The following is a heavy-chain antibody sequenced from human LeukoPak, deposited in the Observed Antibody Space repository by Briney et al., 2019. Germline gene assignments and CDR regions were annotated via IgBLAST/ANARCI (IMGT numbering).Heavy chain of an antibody. CDR3: ARTGGYALRGVENWFDP. Sequence: SETLSLTCTVSGGFINSNDYYWGWIRQPPGKGLEWIGSGSTYSNPSLKSRVTISVDTSKNQFSLNLTSVTAADTAVNYCARTGGYALRGVENWFDPWGQGTLVTVSS. CDR2: GST. CDR1: GGFINSNDYY. V-gene: IGHV4-39*01. D-gene: IGHD3-10*01. J-gene: IGHJ5*02.